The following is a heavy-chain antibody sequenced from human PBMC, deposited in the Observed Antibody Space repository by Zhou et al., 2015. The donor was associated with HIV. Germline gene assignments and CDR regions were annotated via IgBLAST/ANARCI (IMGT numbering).Heavy chain of an antibody. V-gene: IGHV1-69*08. CDR3: AREGSTIFGVVNMDNWFDP. J-gene: IGHJ5*02. CDR1: GGTFSSFT. CDR2: IIPIFGTA. D-gene: IGHD3-3*01. Sequence: QVQLVQSGAEVKKPGSSVKVSCQASGGTFSSFTITWVRQAPGQGLEWMGRIIPIFGTANYAQKFQGRVTITADESTSTAYMELSSLRSEDTAVYYCAREGSTIFGVVNMDNWFDPWGQGTLVTVSS.